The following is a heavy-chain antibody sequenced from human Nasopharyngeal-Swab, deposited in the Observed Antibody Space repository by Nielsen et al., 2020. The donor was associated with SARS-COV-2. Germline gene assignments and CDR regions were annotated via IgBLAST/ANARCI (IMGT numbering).Heavy chain of an antibody. Sequence: GESLKISCAASGFTFSSYDMHWVRQATGKGLEWVSAIGTAGDTYYPGSVKGRFTISRENAKNSLYLQMNSLRAEDTAVYYCARGGWGPPWYFDLWGRGTLVTVSS. V-gene: IGHV3-13*01. J-gene: IGHJ2*01. CDR2: IGTAGDT. CDR1: GFTFSSYD. D-gene: IGHD6-19*01. CDR3: ARGGWGPPWYFDL.